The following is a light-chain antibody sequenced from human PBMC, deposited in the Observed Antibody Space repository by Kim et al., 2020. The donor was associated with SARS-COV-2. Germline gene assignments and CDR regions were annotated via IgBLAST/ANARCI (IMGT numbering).Light chain of an antibody. CDR2: DDS. Sequence: VRPGKTTRVTWGGNNIGSKSVHWYQQKPGQAPGLVIYDDSDRPSGIPERFSGSNSGNTATLTISRGEAGDEADYYCQVWYSSSDVVFGGGTKLTVL. CDR1: NIGSKS. J-gene: IGLJ2*01. CDR3: QVWYSSSDVV. V-gene: IGLV3-21*03.